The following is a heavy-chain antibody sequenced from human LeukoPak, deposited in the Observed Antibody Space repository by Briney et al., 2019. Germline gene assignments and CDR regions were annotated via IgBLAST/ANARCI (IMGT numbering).Heavy chain of an antibody. CDR2: ISSSSSYI. CDR1: GFTFSSYS. Sequence: PGGSLRLSCAASGFTFSSYSMNWVRQAPGKGLEWVSSISSSSSYIYYADSVKGRFTISRDNAKNSLYLQMNSLRAEDTAVYYCARGTAVAGTMGDYWGQGTLVTVSS. D-gene: IGHD6-19*01. V-gene: IGHV3-21*01. CDR3: ARGTAVAGTMGDY. J-gene: IGHJ4*02.